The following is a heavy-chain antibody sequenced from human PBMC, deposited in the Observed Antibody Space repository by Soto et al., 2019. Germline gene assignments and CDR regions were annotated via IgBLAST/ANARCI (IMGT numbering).Heavy chain of an antibody. J-gene: IGHJ4*02. D-gene: IGHD3-3*01. CDR1: GGSISSSSYY. Sequence: PSETLSLTCTVSGGSISSSSYYWGWIRQPPGKGLEWIGSIYYSGSTYYNPSLKSRVTISVDTSKNQFSLKLSSVTAADTAVYYCARQTGITIFGVAAYYFDYWGQGTLVTVSS. V-gene: IGHV4-39*01. CDR3: ARQTGITIFGVAAYYFDY. CDR2: IYYSGST.